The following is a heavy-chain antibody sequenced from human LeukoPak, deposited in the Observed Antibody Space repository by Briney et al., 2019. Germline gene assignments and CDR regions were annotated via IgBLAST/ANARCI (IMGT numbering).Heavy chain of an antibody. CDR1: RFTFSSHS. V-gene: IGHV3-53*01. Sequence: GGSLRLSCAPSRFTFSSHSMNWVRQAPGKGLEWVSFIYSDNTHYSDSVKGRFTISRDNSKNALYLQMTSLRAEDTAVYYCARRAGAYSHPYDYWGQGTLVTVSS. J-gene: IGHJ4*02. D-gene: IGHD4/OR15-4a*01. CDR3: ARRAGAYSHPYDY. CDR2: IYSDNT.